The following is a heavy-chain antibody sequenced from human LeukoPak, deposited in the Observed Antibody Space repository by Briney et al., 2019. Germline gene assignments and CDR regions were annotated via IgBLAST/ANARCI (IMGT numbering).Heavy chain of an antibody. CDR3: AREARPHRYYYDSSGSGY. D-gene: IGHD3-22*01. CDR2: ISSSSSYI. J-gene: IGHJ4*02. V-gene: IGHV3-21*01. CDR1: GFTFSSYS. Sequence: GGSLRLSCAASGFTFSSYSMNWVRQAPGKGLEWVSSISSSSSYIYYADSVKGRFTISRDNAKNSLYLQMNSLRAEDTAVYYCAREARPHRYYYDSSGSGYWGQGTLVTVSS.